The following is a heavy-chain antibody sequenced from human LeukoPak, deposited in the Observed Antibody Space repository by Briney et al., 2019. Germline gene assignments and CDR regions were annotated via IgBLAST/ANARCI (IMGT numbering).Heavy chain of an antibody. J-gene: IGHJ6*03. D-gene: IGHD3-9*01. Sequence: GASVKVSCKASGYTFIDYYIHWVRQAPGQGLEWMGWISAYNGNTNYTQKLQGRVTMTTDTSTSTAYMELRSLRSDDTAVYYCARMGGSLGTYYDILTGYSSYYYMDVWGKGTTVTISS. CDR3: ARMGGSLGTYYDILTGYSSYYYMDV. V-gene: IGHV1-18*04. CDR2: ISAYNGNT. CDR1: GYTFIDYY.